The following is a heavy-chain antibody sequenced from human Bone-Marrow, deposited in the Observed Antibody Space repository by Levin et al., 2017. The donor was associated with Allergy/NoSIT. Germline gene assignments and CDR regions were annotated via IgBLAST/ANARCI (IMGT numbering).Heavy chain of an antibody. CDR3: ASGGQWLANFDY. CDR2: IYYSGST. V-gene: IGHV4-59*01. D-gene: IGHD6-19*01. J-gene: IGHJ4*02. Sequence: SETLSLTCTVSGGSISSYYWSWIRQPPGKGLEWIGYIYYSGSTNYNPSLKSRVTISVDTSKNQFSLKLSSVTAADTAVYYCASGGQWLANFDYWGQGTLVTVSS. CDR1: GGSISSYY.